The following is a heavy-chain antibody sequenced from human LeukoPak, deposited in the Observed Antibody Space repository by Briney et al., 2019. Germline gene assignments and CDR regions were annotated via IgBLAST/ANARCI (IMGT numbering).Heavy chain of an antibody. CDR3: AKDLGGGWYPYFDY. CDR1: GFTFSSYA. J-gene: IGHJ4*02. CDR2: ISGSGGTT. V-gene: IGHV3-23*01. Sequence: GGSLRLSCAASGFTFSSYAMSWVRQAPGKGLEWVSAISGSGGTTYYADSVKGRFTISSDNSKSTLFLQMNSLRAEDTAVYYCAKDLGGGWYPYFDYWGQGTLVTVSS. D-gene: IGHD6-19*01.